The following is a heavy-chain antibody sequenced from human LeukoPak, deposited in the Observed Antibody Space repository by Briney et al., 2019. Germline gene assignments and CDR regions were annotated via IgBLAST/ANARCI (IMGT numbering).Heavy chain of an antibody. D-gene: IGHD3-22*01. CDR1: GFTVSSNY. CDR2: IYSGGST. Sequence: PGGSLRLSCAASGFTVSSNYMSWVRQAPGKGLEWVSIIYSGGSTYYADSVKGRFTISRDNPKNTLYLQMNSLRAEDTAVYYCARDRGYYYYYMDVWGEGTTVTVSS. CDR3: ARDRGYYYYYMDV. J-gene: IGHJ6*03. V-gene: IGHV3-66*02.